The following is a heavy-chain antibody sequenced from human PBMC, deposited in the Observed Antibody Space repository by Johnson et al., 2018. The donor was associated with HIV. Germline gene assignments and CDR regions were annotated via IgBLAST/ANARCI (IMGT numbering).Heavy chain of an antibody. J-gene: IGHJ3*02. CDR2: IYSGGST. CDR3: AKDWYNWNDGGGYDAFDI. V-gene: IGHV3-66*02. Sequence: VLLVESGGGVVQPGRSLQLSCAASGFTVSSNYMSWVRQAPGEGLEWVSVIYSGGSTYYADSVKGRFTISRDNSKNTLYLQMNSLRAEDTSVYYCAKDWYNWNDGGGYDAFDIWGQWTMVTVSS. D-gene: IGHD1-1*01. CDR1: GFTVSSNY.